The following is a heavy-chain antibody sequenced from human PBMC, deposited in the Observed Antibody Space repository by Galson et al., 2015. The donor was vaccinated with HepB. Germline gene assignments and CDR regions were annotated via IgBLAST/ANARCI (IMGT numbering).Heavy chain of an antibody. D-gene: IGHD3-10*01. V-gene: IGHV3-30*04. Sequence: SLRLSCAASGFTFSSYAMHWVRQAPGKGLEWVAVIPYDGSNKYYADSVKGRFTISRDNSKNTLYRQMNSLRAEDTAVYYCARRALRGVGSPAGNYFDYWGQGTLVTVSS. CDR2: IPYDGSNK. CDR1: GFTFSSYA. J-gene: IGHJ4*02. CDR3: ARRALRGVGSPAGNYFDY.